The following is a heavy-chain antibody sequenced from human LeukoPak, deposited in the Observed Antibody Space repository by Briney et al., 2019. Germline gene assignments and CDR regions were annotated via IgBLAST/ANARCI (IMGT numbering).Heavy chain of an antibody. Sequence: GGSLRLSCAASGFTFSSYSMNWVRQAPGKGLEWVSFISSSSSYIYYADSVRGRFTISRDNAKNSLYLQMNSLRAEDTAVYYCARGTMFPYYFDYWGQGTLVTVSS. D-gene: IGHD3-10*02. CDR3: ARGTMFPYYFDY. CDR1: GFTFSSYS. J-gene: IGHJ4*02. V-gene: IGHV3-21*01. CDR2: ISSSSSYI.